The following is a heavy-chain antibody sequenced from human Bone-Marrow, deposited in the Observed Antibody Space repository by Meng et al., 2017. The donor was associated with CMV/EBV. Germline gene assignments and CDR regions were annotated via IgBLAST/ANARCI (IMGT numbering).Heavy chain of an antibody. V-gene: IGHV3-74*01. J-gene: IGHJ6*02. Sequence: GGSLRLSCAASGFTFSSYWMHWVRQAPGKGLVWVSRINSDGSSTSYADSVKGRFTISRDNAKNTLYLQMNSLRAEDTAVYYCAREVPVYYYYYGMDVWGQGTTVTVSS. CDR2: INSDGSST. CDR1: GFTFSSYW. CDR3: AREVPVYYYYYGMDV.